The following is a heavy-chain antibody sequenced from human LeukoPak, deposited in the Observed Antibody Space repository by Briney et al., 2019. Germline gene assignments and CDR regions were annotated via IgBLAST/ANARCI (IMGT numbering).Heavy chain of an antibody. CDR2: ISYDGSNK. CDR1: GFTFSSYA. J-gene: IGHJ4*02. D-gene: IGHD3-22*01. V-gene: IGHV3-30*01. CDR3: ARGGDSSGYRIDY. Sequence: GGSLRLSCAASGFTFSSYAMHWVRQAPGKGLEWVAVISYDGSNKYYADSMKGRFTISRDNSKNTLYLQMNSLRAEDTAVYYCARGGDSSGYRIDYWGQGTLVTVSS.